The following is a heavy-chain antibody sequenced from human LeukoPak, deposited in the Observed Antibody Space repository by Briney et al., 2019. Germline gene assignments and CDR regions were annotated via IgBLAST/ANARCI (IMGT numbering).Heavy chain of an antibody. V-gene: IGHV3-9*01. J-gene: IGHJ6*02. CDR3: AKGRGGSPYYYYGMDV. CDR2: ISWNSGSI. D-gene: IGHD1-26*01. CDR1: GFTFTNYG. Sequence: PGGSLRLSCAVSGFTFTNYGMNWVRQAPGKGLEWVSGISWNSGSIGYADSVKGRFTISRDNAKNSLYLQMNSLRAEDTALYYCAKGRGGSPYYYYGMDVWGQGTTVTVSS.